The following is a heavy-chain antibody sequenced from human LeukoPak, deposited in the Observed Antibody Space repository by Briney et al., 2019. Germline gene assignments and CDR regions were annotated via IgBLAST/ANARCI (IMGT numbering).Heavy chain of an antibody. CDR2: IHYDGSNN. CDR1: GFTFSSDA. Sequence: GGSLRLSCAASGFTFSSDAMHWVRQAPGKGLEWVAFIHYDGSNNYYADSVKGRFTISRDNSKNTLYLQMNTLRADDTAVYYCAKDHGSSDWYYSDYWGQGTLVTVSS. CDR3: AKDHGSSDWYYSDY. V-gene: IGHV3-30*02. D-gene: IGHD6-13*01. J-gene: IGHJ4*02.